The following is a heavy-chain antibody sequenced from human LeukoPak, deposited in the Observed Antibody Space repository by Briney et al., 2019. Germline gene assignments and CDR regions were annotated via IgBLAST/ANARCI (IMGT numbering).Heavy chain of an antibody. CDR1: GGSISSYY. CDR2: IYTSGST. Sequence: SETLSLTCTVSGGSISSYYWSWIRQPAGKGLEWIGHIYTSGSTNYNPSLKSRVTMSVDTSKNQFSLKLSSVTAADTAVYYCARLSGYSYGYVAGSHRKHNWFDPWGQGTLVTVSS. V-gene: IGHV4-4*07. D-gene: IGHD5-18*01. J-gene: IGHJ5*02. CDR3: ARLSGYSYGYVAGSHRKHNWFDP.